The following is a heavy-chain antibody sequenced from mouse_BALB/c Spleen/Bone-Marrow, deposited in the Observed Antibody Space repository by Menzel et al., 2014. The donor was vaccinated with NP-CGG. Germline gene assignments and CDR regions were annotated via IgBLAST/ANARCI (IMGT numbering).Heavy chain of an antibody. Sequence: EVQLQQSGPELVKPGASVKMSCKTSGYRFTTYVMHWVKQKPGQGLEWIGYINPYNDVTNYNEKFKGKATLTSDKSSSTSYMELSSLTSEDSAVYYCARNYGHWYFDVWGAGTRSPSPQ. CDR1: GYRFTTYV. CDR2: INPYNDVT. D-gene: IGHD1-1*02. J-gene: IGHJ1*01. CDR3: ARNYGHWYFDV. V-gene: IGHV1-14*01.